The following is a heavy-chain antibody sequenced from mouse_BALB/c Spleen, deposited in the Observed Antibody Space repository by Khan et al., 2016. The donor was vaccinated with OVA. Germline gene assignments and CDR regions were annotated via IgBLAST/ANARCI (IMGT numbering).Heavy chain of an antibody. D-gene: IGHD1-2*01. CDR3: ARELRLGGFAY. Sequence: QVQLKESGPGLVAPSQSLSITCTVSGFSLTGFGINWVRQPPGKGLEWLGMIWGDGSTDYNSALKSRLSISKDNSTSQVFLKMNSLQTDDTARYYCARELRLGGFAYWGQGTLVTGSA. CDR2: IWGDGST. CDR1: GFSLTGFG. J-gene: IGHJ3*01. V-gene: IGHV2-6-7*01.